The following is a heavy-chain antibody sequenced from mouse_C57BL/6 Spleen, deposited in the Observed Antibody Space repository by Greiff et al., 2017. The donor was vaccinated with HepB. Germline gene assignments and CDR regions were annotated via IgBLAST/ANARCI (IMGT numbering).Heavy chain of an antibody. V-gene: IGHV5-4*03. CDR1: GFTFSSYA. CDR3: ARGGGPYWYFDV. CDR2: ISDGGSYT. Sequence: EVKLVESGGGLVKPGGSLKLSCAASGFTFSSYAMSWVRQTPEKRLEWVATISDGGSYTYYPDNVKGRFTISRDNAKNNLYLQMSHLKSEDTAMYYCARGGGPYWYFDVWGTGTTVTVSS. J-gene: IGHJ1*03.